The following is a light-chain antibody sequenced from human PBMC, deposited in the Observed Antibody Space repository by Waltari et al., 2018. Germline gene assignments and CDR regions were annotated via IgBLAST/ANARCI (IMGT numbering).Light chain of an antibody. CDR2: KAS. CDR3: QQYNSYEWT. V-gene: IGKV1-5*03. J-gene: IGKJ1*01. Sequence: DIQMTQFPSTLSASVGDRLTITCRASQSINSWLAWYQQKPGKAPKRLLYKASSLESGVPSRFSGSGSGTEFTLTISSLQPDDFATYYCQQYNSYEWTFGQGTKVAIK. CDR1: QSINSW.